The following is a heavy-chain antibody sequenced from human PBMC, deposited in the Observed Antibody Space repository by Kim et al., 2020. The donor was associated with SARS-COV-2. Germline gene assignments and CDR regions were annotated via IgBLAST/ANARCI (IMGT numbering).Heavy chain of an antibody. D-gene: IGHD6-19*01. Sequence: GGSLRLSCAASGFNFDDFSMHWVRQAPGKGLEWVSLISWDGGSTYYADSVRGRFTISRDNSKNSLYLHMNSLRSEDIALYYCTRSGWLYDYGMDVWGQGTTVTVSS. CDR3: TRSGWLYDYGMDV. V-gene: IGHV3-43*01. CDR1: GFNFDDFS. CDR2: ISWDGGST. J-gene: IGHJ6*02.